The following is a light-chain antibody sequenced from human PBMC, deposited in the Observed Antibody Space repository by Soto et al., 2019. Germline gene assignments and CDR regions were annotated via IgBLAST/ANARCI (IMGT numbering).Light chain of an antibody. CDR2: GNS. Sequence: QSVLTQPPSVSGAPGQRVTISCTGSSSNIGAGYDVHWYQQLPGTAPKLLIYGNSNRPSGVPDRFSGSKSGTSASLAITGRQAEDEGDYYCQSYDSSLSDVVFGGGTKLTVL. CDR1: SSNIGAGYD. V-gene: IGLV1-40*01. J-gene: IGLJ2*01. CDR3: QSYDSSLSDVV.